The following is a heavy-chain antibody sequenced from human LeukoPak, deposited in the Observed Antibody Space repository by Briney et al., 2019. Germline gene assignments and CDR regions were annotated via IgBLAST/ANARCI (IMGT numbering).Heavy chain of an antibody. D-gene: IGHD5-18*01. Sequence: ASVKVSCKASGYTFTGYYMHWVRQAPGQGLEWMGWINPNSGGTNYAQKFQGRVTMTRDTSISTAYMELSRLRSDDTAVYYCARADGCSYVYGGNNWFDPWGQEPWSPSPQ. CDR3: ARADGCSYVYGGNNWFDP. CDR1: GYTFTGYY. J-gene: IGHJ5*02. V-gene: IGHV1-2*02. CDR2: INPNSGGT.